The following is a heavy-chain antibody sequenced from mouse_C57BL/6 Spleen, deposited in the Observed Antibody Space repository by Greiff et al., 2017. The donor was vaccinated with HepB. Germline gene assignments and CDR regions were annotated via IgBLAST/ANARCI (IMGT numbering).Heavy chain of an antibody. D-gene: IGHD1-1*01. Sequence: VQLQQSGAELVRPGTSVKVSCKASGYAFTNYLIEWVKQRPGQGLEWIGVINPGSGGTNYNEKFKGKATLTADKSSSTAYMQLSSLTSEDSAVYFCARDTTVVAFDYWGQGTTLTVSS. CDR3: ARDTTVVAFDY. J-gene: IGHJ2*01. CDR1: GYAFTNYL. V-gene: IGHV1-54*01. CDR2: INPGSGGT.